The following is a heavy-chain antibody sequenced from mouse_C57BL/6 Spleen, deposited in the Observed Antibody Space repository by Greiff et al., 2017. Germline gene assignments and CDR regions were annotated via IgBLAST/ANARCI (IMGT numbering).Heavy chain of an antibody. Sequence: DVQLVESGGGLVKPGGSLKLSCAASGFTFSSYAMSWVRQTPEKRLEWVATISDGGSYTYYPVNVKGRFTISRDNAKNNLYLQMSHLKSEDTAMYYCARADGYYVGYYFDYWGQGTTLTVSS. CDR2: ISDGGSYT. CDR3: ARADGYYVGYYFDY. J-gene: IGHJ2*01. CDR1: GFTFSSYA. D-gene: IGHD2-3*01. V-gene: IGHV5-4*01.